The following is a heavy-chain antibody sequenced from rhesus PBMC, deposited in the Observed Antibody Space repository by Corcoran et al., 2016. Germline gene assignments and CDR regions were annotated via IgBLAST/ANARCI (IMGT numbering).Heavy chain of an antibody. D-gene: IGHD2-39*02. CDR1: GFTFSNVW. J-gene: IGHJ6*01. CDR3: TTEGYCSGGVCYTVYYGLES. CDR2: IQSKAEEGTK. Sequence: EVQLVESGGGLVQPGGSLRLSCAASGFTFSNVWMNWVRPAPGKGLEWVFRIQSKAEEGTKEDAASGKGRFTKSRDDSKNTRYLQMNSRKTEDTAVNNCTTEGYCSGGVCYTVYYGLESWGQGVVVTVSS. V-gene: IGHV3-30*01.